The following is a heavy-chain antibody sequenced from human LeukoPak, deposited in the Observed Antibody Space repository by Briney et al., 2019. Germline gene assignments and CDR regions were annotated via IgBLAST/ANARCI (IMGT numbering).Heavy chain of an antibody. J-gene: IGHJ4*02. CDR3: ARDLGLRVTMIQRDY. CDR1: GYTFTCYY. Sequence: ASVKVSCKASGYTFTCYYMHWVRQAPGQGLEWMGWINPNSGGTNYAQKCQGRVTMTRDTSISTAYMELSGLRSDDTAVYYCARDLGLRVTMIQRDYWGQGTLVTVSS. D-gene: IGHD3-22*01. CDR2: INPNSGGT. V-gene: IGHV1-2*02.